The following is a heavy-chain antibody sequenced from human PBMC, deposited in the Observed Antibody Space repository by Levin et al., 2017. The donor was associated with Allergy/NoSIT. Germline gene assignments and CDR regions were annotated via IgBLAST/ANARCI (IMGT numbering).Heavy chain of an antibody. D-gene: IGHD6-19*01. Sequence: ASVKVSCKASGYTFTGYYMHWVRQAPGQGLEWMGWINPNSGGTNYAQKFQGRVTMTRDTSISTAYMELSRLRSDDTAVYYCARDRFRVDQWLVRYHDAFDIWGQGTMVTVSS. CDR2: INPNSGGT. J-gene: IGHJ3*02. CDR1: GYTFTGYY. V-gene: IGHV1-2*02. CDR3: ARDRFRVDQWLVRYHDAFDI.